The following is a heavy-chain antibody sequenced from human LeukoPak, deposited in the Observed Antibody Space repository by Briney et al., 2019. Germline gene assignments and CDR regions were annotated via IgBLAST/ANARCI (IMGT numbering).Heavy chain of an antibody. CDR3: ARHLNSRYYFDY. J-gene: IGHJ4*02. CDR1: GGSISSYY. Sequence: SETLSPTCTVSGGSISSYYWSWIRQPPGKGLEWIGYIYYSGSTNYNPSLKSRVTISVDTSKNQFSLKLSSVTAADTAVYYCARHLNSRYYFDYWGQGTLVTVSS. V-gene: IGHV4-59*08. D-gene: IGHD1-7*01. CDR2: IYYSGST.